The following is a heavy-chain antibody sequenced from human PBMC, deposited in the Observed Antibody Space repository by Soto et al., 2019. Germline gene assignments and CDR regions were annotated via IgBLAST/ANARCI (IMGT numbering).Heavy chain of an antibody. CDR2: IKSKIDGETT. D-gene: IGHD6-19*01. V-gene: IGHV3-15*07. CDR1: GFTFSNVW. CDR3: TPLALKYVSGWYDSSD. J-gene: IGHJ4*02. Sequence: EAQLVESGGGLVKPGGSLRLSCAASGFTFSNVWMHWVRQAPGKGLEWVGRIKSKIDGETTDYAAPVKGRFSISRDDSKNTLYLQMNSLKTEDTAVYYCTPLALKYVSGWYDSSDWGQGTLVTVSS.